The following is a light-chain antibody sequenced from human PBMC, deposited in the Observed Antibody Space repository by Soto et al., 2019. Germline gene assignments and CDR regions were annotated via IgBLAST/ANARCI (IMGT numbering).Light chain of an antibody. CDR3: QHYNNWPIT. V-gene: IGKV3-15*01. J-gene: IGKJ5*01. CDR1: HIVSSX. Sequence: EIVMTQSPSTLSASPWEGSTLSFRASHIVSSXLAFXXXXXXXXPIXXMQCSSXAAAVIPARFSGSGSGTEFTLTISSLQSEDFAVYYCQHYNNWPITFGQGTRLEIK. CDR2: CSS.